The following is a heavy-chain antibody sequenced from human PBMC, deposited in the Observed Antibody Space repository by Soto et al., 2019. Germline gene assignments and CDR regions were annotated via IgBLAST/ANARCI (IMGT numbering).Heavy chain of an antibody. CDR1: GFTFSSYS. CDR3: ARDEEARIAVAFSPGY. Sequence: GGSLRLSCAASGFTFSSYSMNWVRQAPGKGLEWVSSISSSSSYIYYADSVKGRFTISRDNAKNSLYLQMNSLRAEDTAVYYCARDEEARIAVAFSPGYWGQGTLVTVSS. CDR2: ISSSSSYI. D-gene: IGHD6-19*01. J-gene: IGHJ4*02. V-gene: IGHV3-21*01.